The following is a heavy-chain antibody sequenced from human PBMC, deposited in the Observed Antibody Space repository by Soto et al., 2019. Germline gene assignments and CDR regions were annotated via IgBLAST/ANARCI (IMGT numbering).Heavy chain of an antibody. Sequence: EVQLVQAGAEVKKPGESLKISCKGSGYVFSTYWIGWVRLVPGKGLEWMGIIYPGDSDTRYSPSFQGQVTISADKSISTAYLQWSSLKASDTAMYYCATSLLTGYFDVFDIWGQGTMVIVSS. V-gene: IGHV5-51*01. CDR2: IYPGDSDT. CDR1: GYVFSTYW. CDR3: ATSLLTGYFDVFDI. J-gene: IGHJ3*02. D-gene: IGHD3-9*01.